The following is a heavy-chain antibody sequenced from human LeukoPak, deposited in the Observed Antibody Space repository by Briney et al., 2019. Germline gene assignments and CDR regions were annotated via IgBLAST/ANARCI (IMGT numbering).Heavy chain of an antibody. J-gene: IGHJ3*02. V-gene: IGHV1-46*01. CDR3: ARVRDGYNDAYDI. D-gene: IGHD5-24*01. CDR1: GFTFTNYN. CDR2: INPSGGST. Sequence: ASVKVSCKASGFTFTNYNMHWVRQAPGQGLEWMGIINPSGGSTNYAQNFQARVTLTRDTSTSTVYMELSSLRSEDTAVYYCARVRDGYNDAYDIWGQGTMVTVPS.